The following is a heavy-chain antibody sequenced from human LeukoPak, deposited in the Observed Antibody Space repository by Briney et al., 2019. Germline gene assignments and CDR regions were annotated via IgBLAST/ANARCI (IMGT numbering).Heavy chain of an antibody. CDR2: ISWNNRVI. Sequence: GGSLRLSCVASGFTVSNKYMSWVRQAPGKGLEWVSGISWNNRVIGYADSVKGRFTISRDNAKNSLYLQMNSLRAEDTALYYCAKDILRSWRYAFDIWGQGTVVTVSS. CDR3: AKDILRSWRYAFDI. D-gene: IGHD1-26*01. J-gene: IGHJ3*02. V-gene: IGHV3-9*01. CDR1: GFTVSNKY.